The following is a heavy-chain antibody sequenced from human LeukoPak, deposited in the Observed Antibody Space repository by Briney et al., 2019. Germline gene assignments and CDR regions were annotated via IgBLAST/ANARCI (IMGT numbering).Heavy chain of an antibody. D-gene: IGHD6-13*01. V-gene: IGHV3-74*03. CDR1: GFTFSSYW. CDR3: ARGTNSSTWVSWFDP. Sequence: GGSLRLSCAASGFTFSSYWMHWVRQAPGKGLVWVSRINTDGSRTTNADSVKGRFTISRGNAKNTLYLQMNSLRAEDTAIYYCARGTNSSTWVSWFDPWGQGTLVTVSS. J-gene: IGHJ5*02. CDR2: INTDGSRT.